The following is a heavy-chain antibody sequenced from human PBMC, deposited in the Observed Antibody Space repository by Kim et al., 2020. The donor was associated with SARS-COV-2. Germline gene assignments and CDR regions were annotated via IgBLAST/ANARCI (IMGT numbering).Heavy chain of an antibody. CDR1: GFTFSDYY. CDR2: ISSSDSTI. Sequence: GGSLRLSCAASGFTFSDYYMSWIRQAPGKGLEWVSYISSSDSTIYYADSVKGRFTISRDNAKNSLYLQINSLRAEDTAVYYCARDRVYYSSGTLFDYWGQGTLVTVSS. J-gene: IGHJ4*02. V-gene: IGHV3-11*01. D-gene: IGHD3-10*01. CDR3: ARDRVYYSSGTLFDY.